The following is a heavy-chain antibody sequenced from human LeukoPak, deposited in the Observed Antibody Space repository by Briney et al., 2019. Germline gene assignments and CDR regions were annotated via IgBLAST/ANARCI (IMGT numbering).Heavy chain of an antibody. D-gene: IGHD3-22*01. CDR3: AKDRYYDSSGYFDY. CDR2: ISSSSSYI. V-gene: IGHV3-21*01. Sequence: GGSLRLSCAASGFTFSTYNMDWVRQAPGKGLEWVSSISSSSSYIYYADSVKGRFTISRDNAKNSLYLQMNSLRAEDTAVYYCAKDRYYDSSGYFDYWGQGTLVTVSS. CDR1: GFTFSTYN. J-gene: IGHJ4*02.